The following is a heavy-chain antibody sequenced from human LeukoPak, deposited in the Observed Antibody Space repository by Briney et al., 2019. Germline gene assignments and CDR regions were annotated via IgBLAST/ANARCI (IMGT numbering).Heavy chain of an antibody. CDR1: GFTFGDFA. CDR2: IKTKVYGGAT. V-gene: IGHV3-49*04. D-gene: IGHD1-1*01. CDR3: TRDHRDDWNPGYYFDY. Sequence: GGSLRLSCTASGFTFGDFAMNWVRQAPGKGLEWVGFIKTKVYGGATEYAASVKGRFTISRDDSKAIAYLQMNSLKTEDTAVYFCTRDHRDDWNPGYYFDYWGQGTLVTVSS. J-gene: IGHJ4*02.